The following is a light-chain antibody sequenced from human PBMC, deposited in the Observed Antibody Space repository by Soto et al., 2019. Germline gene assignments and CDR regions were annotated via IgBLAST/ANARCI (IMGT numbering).Light chain of an antibody. CDR1: ESMSNC. CDR3: QQCHRYLT. J-gene: IGKJ1*01. CDR2: GAS. Sequence: IQMTQSPSTLPASVGDRVTITCRASESMSNCLAWYQQKPGKAPKLLISGASSLQSGVPSRFSGSASGTEFTLTISSLQPDDIATYYCQQCHRYLTFGQGTKVDIK. V-gene: IGKV1-5*01.